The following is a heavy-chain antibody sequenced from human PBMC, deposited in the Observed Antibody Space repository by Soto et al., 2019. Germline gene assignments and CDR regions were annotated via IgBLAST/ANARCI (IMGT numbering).Heavy chain of an antibody. CDR2: IKSKTDGGTT. Sequence: GGSLRLSCAASGFTFSNAWMSWVRQAPGKGLAWVGRIKSKTDGGTTDYAAPVKGRFTISRDDSKNTLYLQMNSLKTEDTAVYYCTTVRITLESTPDYWGQGTLVTVSS. CDR1: GFTFSNAW. J-gene: IGHJ4*02. CDR3: TTVRITLESTPDY. D-gene: IGHD1-1*01. V-gene: IGHV3-15*01.